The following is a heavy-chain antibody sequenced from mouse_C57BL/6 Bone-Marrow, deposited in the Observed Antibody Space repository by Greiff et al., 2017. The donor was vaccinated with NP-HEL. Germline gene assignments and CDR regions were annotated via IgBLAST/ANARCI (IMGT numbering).Heavy chain of an antibody. Sequence: QVQLQQPGAELVRPGSSVKLSCKASGCTFTSYWMDWVKQRPGQGLEWIGNIYPSDSETHYNQKFKDKATLTVDKSSSTAYMQLSSLTSEDSAVYYCARGSSGLDFDYWGQGTTLTVSS. CDR1: GCTFTSYW. D-gene: IGHD3-2*02. V-gene: IGHV1-61*01. CDR2: IYPSDSET. J-gene: IGHJ2*01. CDR3: ARGSSGLDFDY.